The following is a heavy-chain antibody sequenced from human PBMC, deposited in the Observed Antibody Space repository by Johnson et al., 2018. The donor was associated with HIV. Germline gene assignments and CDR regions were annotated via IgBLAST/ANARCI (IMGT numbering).Heavy chain of an antibody. J-gene: IGHJ3*02. CDR2: IRYDGSNK. D-gene: IGHD5-24*01. V-gene: IGHV3-30*02. CDR3: ARGSQEMVTIWNAFDI. CDR1: GITFSSYG. Sequence: VQLVESGGGVVQPGGSLRLTCAASGITFSSYGMHWVRQAPGRGLEWVAFIRYDGSNKYYADSVKGRFTVARDNSKNTLYLQMNSLRGEDTAVYYCARGSQEMVTIWNAFDIWGQGTMVTVSS.